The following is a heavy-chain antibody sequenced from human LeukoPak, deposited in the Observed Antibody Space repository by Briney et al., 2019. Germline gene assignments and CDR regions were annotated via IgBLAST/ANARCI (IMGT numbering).Heavy chain of an antibody. CDR2: IKQDGSEK. Sequence: PGGSLRLSCAASGFTFSSYSMNWVRQAPGKGLEWVANIKQDGSEKYYVDSVKGRFTVSRDNAKNSLYLQMNSLRAEDTAVYYCARDWEYWGQGTLVTVSS. V-gene: IGHV3-7*01. CDR1: GFTFSSYS. CDR3: ARDWEY. D-gene: IGHD1-26*01. J-gene: IGHJ4*02.